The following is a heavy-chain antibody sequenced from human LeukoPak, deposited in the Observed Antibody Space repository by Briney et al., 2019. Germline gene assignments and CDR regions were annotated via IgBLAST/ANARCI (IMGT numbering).Heavy chain of an antibody. CDR1: GYTLTELS. CDR3: ATAGGLGFREQQLAEADYYYYGMDV. CDR2: FDPEDGET. D-gene: IGHD6-13*01. V-gene: IGHV1-24*01. J-gene: IGHJ6*04. Sequence: GASVKVSCKVSGYTLTELSMHWVRQAPGKGLEWMGGFDPEDGETIYAQKFQGRVTMTEDTSTDTAYMELSSLRSEDTAVYYCATAGGLGFREQQLAEADYYYYGMDVWGKGTTVTVSS.